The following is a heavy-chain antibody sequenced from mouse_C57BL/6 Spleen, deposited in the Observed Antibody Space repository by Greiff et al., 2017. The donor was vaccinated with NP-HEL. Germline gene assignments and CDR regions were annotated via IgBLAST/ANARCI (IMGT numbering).Heavy chain of an antibody. J-gene: IGHJ1*03. CDR2: IRNKANGYTT. CDR3: ARYYYGSSYDYWYFDV. CDR1: GFTFTDYY. V-gene: IGHV7-3*01. Sequence: EVMLVESGGGLVQPGGSLSLSCAASGFTFTDYYMSWVRQPPGKALEWLGFIRNKANGYTTEYSASVKGRFTISRDNSQSILYLQMNALRAEDSATYYCARYYYGSSYDYWYFDVWGTGTTVTVSS. D-gene: IGHD1-1*01.